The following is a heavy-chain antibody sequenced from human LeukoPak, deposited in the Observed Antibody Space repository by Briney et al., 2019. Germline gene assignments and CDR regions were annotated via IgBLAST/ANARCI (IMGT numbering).Heavy chain of an antibody. Sequence: SETLSLTCTVSGGSISSGGYYWSWIRQHPGKGLEWIGYIYYSGSTYYNSSLKSRVTISVDTSKNQFSLKLSSVTAADTAVYYCARDFGVNYYDSSGSDLGAFDIWGQGTMVTVSS. V-gene: IGHV4-31*03. CDR2: IYYSGST. CDR1: GGSISSGGYY. CDR3: ARDFGVNYYDSSGSDLGAFDI. J-gene: IGHJ3*02. D-gene: IGHD3-22*01.